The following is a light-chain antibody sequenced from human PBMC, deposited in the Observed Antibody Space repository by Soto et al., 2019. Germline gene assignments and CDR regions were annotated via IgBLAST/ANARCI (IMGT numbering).Light chain of an antibody. CDR3: QQYSGHPWT. V-gene: IGKV1-5*01. CDR1: QSISHW. Sequence: DIQMTQSPSTLSPSAGDRVTITCRASQSISHWLAWYQQKPGKTPELLIYEVSILESGVPPRFSGSGSGTEFTLTINSLQPDDIATYYCQQYSGHPWTFGQGTKVEI. CDR2: EVS. J-gene: IGKJ1*01.